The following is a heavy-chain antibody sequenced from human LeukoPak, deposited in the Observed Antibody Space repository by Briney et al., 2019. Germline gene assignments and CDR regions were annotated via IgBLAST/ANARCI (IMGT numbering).Heavy chain of an antibody. CDR1: GFTFSSYS. CDR2: ISTSGATI. J-gene: IGHJ4*02. D-gene: IGHD6-6*01. Sequence: GGSLRLSCGASGFTFSSYSMNWVRQAPGEGLEWVSFISTSGATIYYADSVKGRFTISRDNAKNSLYLQMSSLRAEDTAVYYCAREGPYSSSNDWGQGTLVTVSS. CDR3: AREGPYSSSND. V-gene: IGHV3-48*01.